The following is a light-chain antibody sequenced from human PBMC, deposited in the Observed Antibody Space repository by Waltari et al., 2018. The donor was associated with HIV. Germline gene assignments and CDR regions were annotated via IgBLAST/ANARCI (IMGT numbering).Light chain of an antibody. J-gene: IGKJ2*03. V-gene: IGKV3D-20*01. CDR3: HQFGSSISYS. CDR2: DAS. CDR1: QSVSNNY. Sequence: ELVLTQSPATLSLSPGERATISCGASQSVSNNYLAWYQQKPGLPPRLLIYDASRRAAGIPDRFTGSGSGTDFTLTINRLETEDFAVYYCHQFGSSISYSFGQGTKLEIK.